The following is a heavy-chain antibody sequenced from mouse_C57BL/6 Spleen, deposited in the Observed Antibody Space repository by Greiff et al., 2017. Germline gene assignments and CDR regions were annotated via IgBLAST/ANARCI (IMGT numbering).Heavy chain of an antibody. V-gene: IGHV1-62-2*01. CDR3: AGLEDAETSQATFDD. CDR1: GYTFTEYT. J-gene: IGHJ2*01. D-gene: IGHD3-2*02. CDR2: FYPGSGSI. Sequence: QVQLQQSGAELVKPGASVKLSCTASGYTFTEYTIHWVKQRSGQGLEWIGWFYPGSGSIKYTEKFKDKATLTADKSTSTVYMELSRLTSEDSAVYYGAGLEDAETSQATFDDWGQGTTLTVSS.